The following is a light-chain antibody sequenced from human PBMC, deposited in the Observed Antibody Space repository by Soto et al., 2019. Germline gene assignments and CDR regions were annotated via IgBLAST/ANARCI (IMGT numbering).Light chain of an antibody. CDR1: SSDVGGYEY. V-gene: IGLV2-8*01. J-gene: IGLJ2*01. CDR2: EVL. Sequence: QSALTQPPSASGSPGQSVTISCTGSSSDVGGYEYVSWYQQHPGKAPKLIIYEVLKRPSGVPDRFSGSKSGNTASLTVSGLQAEDEADYYCSSYAGSNNLHVLFGGGTKLTAL. CDR3: SSYAGSNNLHVL.